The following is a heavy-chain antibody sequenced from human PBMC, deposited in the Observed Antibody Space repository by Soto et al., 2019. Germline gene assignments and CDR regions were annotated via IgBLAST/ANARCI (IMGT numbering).Heavy chain of an antibody. CDR3: ARVMYRTNYFDY. CDR2: IYHSGTV. J-gene: IGHJ4*02. D-gene: IGHD1-26*01. V-gene: IGHV4-39*01. CDR1: GGSISSSNYY. Sequence: QLQLQESGPGLVKPSETLSLTCTVSGGSISSSNYYWGWIRQSPGKGLEWIGSIYHSGTVYYNPSLKSRVTISVDTSKNQFSLKLNSVTAADTAMYSCARVMYRTNYFDYWGQGTLVTVSS.